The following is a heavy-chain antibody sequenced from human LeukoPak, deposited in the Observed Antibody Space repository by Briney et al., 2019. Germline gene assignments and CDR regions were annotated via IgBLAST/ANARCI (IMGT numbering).Heavy chain of an antibody. V-gene: IGHV1-18*01. CDR3: VIHDFWSGYRSRTGLAARTDY. D-gene: IGHD3-3*01. CDR1: GYTFTSYG. CDR2: ISAYNGNT. Sequence: GASVKVSCKASGYTFTSYGISWVRQAPGQGLEWMGWISAYNGNTNYAQKLQGRVTMTTDTSTSTAYMELRSLRSDDTAVYYCVIHDFWSGYRSRTGLAARTDYWGQGTLVTVSS. J-gene: IGHJ4*02.